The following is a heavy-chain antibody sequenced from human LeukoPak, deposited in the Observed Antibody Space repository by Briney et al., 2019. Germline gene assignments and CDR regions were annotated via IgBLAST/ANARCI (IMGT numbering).Heavy chain of an antibody. D-gene: IGHD6-19*01. CDR3: AIDIGSGWYSSDAFDI. CDR1: GFTFSSYA. V-gene: IGHV3-64*01. CDR2: ISSNGGST. J-gene: IGHJ3*02. Sequence: GGSLRLSRAASGFTFSSYAMHWVRQAPGKGLEYVSAISSNGGSTYYANSVKGRFTISRDNSKNTLYLQMGSLRAEDMAVYYCAIDIGSGWYSSDAFDIWGQGTMVTVSS.